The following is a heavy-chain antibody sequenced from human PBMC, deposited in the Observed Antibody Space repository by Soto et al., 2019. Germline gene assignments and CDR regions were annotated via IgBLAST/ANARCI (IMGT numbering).Heavy chain of an antibody. CDR2: ISSSSSYI. D-gene: IGHD2-21*02. J-gene: IGHJ4*02. Sequence: EVQLVESGGGLVKPGGSLRLSCAASGFTFSSYSMNWVRQAPGKGLEWVSSISSSSSYIYYADSVKGRFTISRDNAKNSLYLQMNSLRGEDTAVYSCARECGGACSNDYLGQGTLVTVSS. CDR1: GFTFSSYS. CDR3: ARECGGACSNDY. V-gene: IGHV3-21*01.